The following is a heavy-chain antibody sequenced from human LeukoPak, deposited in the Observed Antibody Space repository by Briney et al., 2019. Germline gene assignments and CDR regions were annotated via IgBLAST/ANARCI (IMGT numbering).Heavy chain of an antibody. D-gene: IGHD6-19*01. J-gene: IGHJ4*02. V-gene: IGHV3-30-3*01. CDR3: ARVPVAGTIGGYFDY. CDR1: GFTFSTSA. CDR2: ISYDGSTK. Sequence: PGGSVRLSCAASGFTFSTSAMNWVRQAPGKGLQWVAVISYDGSTKYYADSVKGRFTISRDNSKNTLYLQMNSLRAEDTAVYYCARVPVAGTIGGYFDYWGQGTLVTVSS.